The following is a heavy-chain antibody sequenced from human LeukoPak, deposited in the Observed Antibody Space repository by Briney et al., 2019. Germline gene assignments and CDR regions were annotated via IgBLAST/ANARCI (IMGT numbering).Heavy chain of an antibody. V-gene: IGHV3-23*01. CDR1: GFTFSSYA. CDR2: ISGSGGST. D-gene: IGHD4-17*01. Sequence: GGSLRLSCAVSGFTFSSYAMSWVRQASGKGLEWVSGISGSGGSTYYADSVKGRFTISRDNSKKTLYLQMNSLRGEDTAVYYCASHMTTVTSGGDYWGQGTLVTVSS. CDR3: ASHMTTVTSGGDY. J-gene: IGHJ4*02.